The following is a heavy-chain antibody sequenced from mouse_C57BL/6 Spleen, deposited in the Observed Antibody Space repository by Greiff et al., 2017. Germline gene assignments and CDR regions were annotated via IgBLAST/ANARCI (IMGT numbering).Heavy chain of an antibody. CDR1: GYTFTSYW. J-gene: IGHJ2*01. V-gene: IGHV1-59*01. Sequence: QVQLQQPGAELVRPGTSVKLSCKASGYTFTSYWMHWVKQRPGQGLEWIGVIDPSDSYTNYNQKFKGKATLTVDTSSSTAYMQLSSLTSEDSAVYYCARDGSSYPYYFDYWGQGTTLTVSS. CDR3: ARDGSSYPYYFDY. D-gene: IGHD1-1*01. CDR2: IDPSDSYT.